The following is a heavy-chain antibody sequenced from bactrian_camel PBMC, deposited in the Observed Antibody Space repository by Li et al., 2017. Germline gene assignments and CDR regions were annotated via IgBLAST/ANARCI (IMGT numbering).Heavy chain of an antibody. Sequence: HVQLVESGGGSAQAGGSLRLSCVVADFSKNTKCMGWFRQAAGKEREGVATSVSGGVTNYTDSVKGRFTISRDDAKDTLYLQMNNLKPEDTGIYYCAADSPAFGVGGDCPLYPLFGFWGQGTQVTVS. J-gene: IGHJ6*01. CDR2: SVSGGVT. D-gene: IGHD3*01. CDR3: AADSPAFGVGGDCPLYPLFGF. V-gene: IGHV3S53*01. CDR1: DFSKNTKC.